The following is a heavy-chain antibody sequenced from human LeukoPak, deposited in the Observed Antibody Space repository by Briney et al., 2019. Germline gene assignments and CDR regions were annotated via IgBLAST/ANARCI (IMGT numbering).Heavy chain of an antibody. CDR1: GFTFDDYA. CDR2: ISWNSGSI. V-gene: IGHV3-9*01. CDR3: AKERGYLIDGGADY. Sequence: RPGGSLRLPCAASGFTFDDYAMHWVRQAPGKGLEWVSGISWNSGSIGYADSVKGRFTISRDNPKNSLYLQMNSLRAEDTALYYCAKERGYLIDGGADYWGQGTLVTVSS. J-gene: IGHJ4*02. D-gene: IGHD3-16*01.